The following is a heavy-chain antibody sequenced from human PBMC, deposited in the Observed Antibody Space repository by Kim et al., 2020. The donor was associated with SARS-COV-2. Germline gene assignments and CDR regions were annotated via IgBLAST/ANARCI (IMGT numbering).Heavy chain of an antibody. D-gene: IGHD2-2*02. CDR1: GFTFSSYS. Sequence: GGSLRLSCAASGFTFSSYSMNWVRQAPGKGLEWVSSISSSSSYIYYADSVKGRFTISRDNAKNSLYLQMNSLRAEDTAVYYCARGQLVPAAISYYYYGMDVWGQGTTVTVSS. V-gene: IGHV3-21*01. J-gene: IGHJ6*02. CDR2: ISSSSSYI. CDR3: ARGQLVPAAISYYYYGMDV.